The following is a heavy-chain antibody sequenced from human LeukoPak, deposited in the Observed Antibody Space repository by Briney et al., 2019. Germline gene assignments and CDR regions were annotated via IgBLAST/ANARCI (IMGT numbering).Heavy chain of an antibody. CDR2: IYSSRST. Sequence: SETLSLTCTVSGGSINNYYWSWIRQPAGKGLEWIGLIYSSRSTSYNPSLKSRVTMSVDTSKKQFSLRLSSVTAADTAVYYCARTPIYYFDNSGYYNWGQGTLVTVSS. J-gene: IGHJ4*02. CDR1: GGSINNYY. CDR3: ARTPIYYFDNSGYYN. D-gene: IGHD3-22*01. V-gene: IGHV4-4*07.